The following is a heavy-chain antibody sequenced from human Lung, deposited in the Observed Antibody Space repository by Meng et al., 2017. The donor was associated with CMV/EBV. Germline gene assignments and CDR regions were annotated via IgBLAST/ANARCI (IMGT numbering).Heavy chain of an antibody. CDR3: ARVHRQYYYDGMDV. CDR2: INSDGSST. CDR1: GFTFSSYW. Sequence: GGXXRLSCAASGFTFSSYWMHWVRQAPGKGLVWVSRINSDGSSTSYADSVKGRFTISRDNAKNTVYLQMNSLRAEDTAVYNCARVHRQYYYDGMDVWGQGXTVTVSS. V-gene: IGHV3-74*01. J-gene: IGHJ6*02.